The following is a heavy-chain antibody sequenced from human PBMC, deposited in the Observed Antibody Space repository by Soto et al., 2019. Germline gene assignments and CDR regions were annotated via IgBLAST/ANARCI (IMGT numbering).Heavy chain of an antibody. J-gene: IGHJ4*02. Sequence: QVQLVESGGGVVQPGRSLRLSSAASGFTFSSYAMHWVRQAPGKGLEWVAVISYDGSNKYYADSVKGRFTISRDNSKNTLYLQMNSLRAEDTAVYYCARDRRRDGYNSFDYWGQGTLVTVSS. CDR1: GFTFSSYA. CDR3: ARDRRRDGYNSFDY. V-gene: IGHV3-30-3*01. CDR2: ISYDGSNK. D-gene: IGHD5-12*01.